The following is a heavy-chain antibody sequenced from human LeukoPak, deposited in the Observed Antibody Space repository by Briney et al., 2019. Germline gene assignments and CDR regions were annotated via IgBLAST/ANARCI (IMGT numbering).Heavy chain of an antibody. V-gene: IGHV4-30-4*01. Sequence: SETLSLTCTVSGGSISSGDYYWSWIRQPPGKGLEWIGYIYYSGSTYYNPSLKSRVTISVDTSKNQFSLKLSSVTAADTAVYYCARGPPDYYDSSTYNWFDPWGQGTLVTVSS. CDR3: ARGPPDYYDSSTYNWFDP. J-gene: IGHJ5*02. D-gene: IGHD3-22*01. CDR2: IYYSGST. CDR1: GGSISSGDYY.